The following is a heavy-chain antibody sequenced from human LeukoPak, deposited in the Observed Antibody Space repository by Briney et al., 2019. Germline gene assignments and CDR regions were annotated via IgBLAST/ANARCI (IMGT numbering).Heavy chain of an antibody. CDR1: GGSISSSSYY. D-gene: IGHD3-10*01. CDR3: ARDNPYGSGTDY. Sequence: SETLSLTCTVSGGSISSSSYYWGWIRQPPGKGLEWIGSIYYSGSTYYNMSLKSRVTISIDTSKNQFSLKVNSVTAADTAVYYCARDNPYGSGTDYWGQGTLVTVSS. V-gene: IGHV4-39*07. CDR2: IYYSGST. J-gene: IGHJ4*02.